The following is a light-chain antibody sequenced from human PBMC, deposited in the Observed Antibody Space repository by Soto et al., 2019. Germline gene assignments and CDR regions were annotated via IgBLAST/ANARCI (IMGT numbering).Light chain of an antibody. CDR2: DVS. CDR3: CSNAGNYTYV. V-gene: IGLV2-11*01. Sequence: QSALTQPHSVSGSPGQSVTISCTGTSSDVGTYNYVSWYQQQPGKAPKLMIYDVSKRPSGVPDRFSGSRSGKTASLTISGLQAEDEADYYCCSNAGNYTYVFGTGTKLTVL. J-gene: IGLJ1*01. CDR1: SSDVGTYNY.